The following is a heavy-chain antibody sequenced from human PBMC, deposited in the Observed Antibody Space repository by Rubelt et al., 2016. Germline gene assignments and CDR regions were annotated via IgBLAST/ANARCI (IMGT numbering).Heavy chain of an antibody. V-gene: IGHV1-69*01. CDR3: ATGGDFGVVIPNWFDP. Sequence: QVQLVQSGAEVKKPGSSVKVSCKASGGTFSSYAISWVRQAPGQGLEWMGGIIPIFGTANYAQKFQGRVRITADESTSTVYMELSSLRSEDTAVYYCATGGDFGVVIPNWFDPWGQGTLVTVSS. CDR1: GGTFSSYA. J-gene: IGHJ5*02. D-gene: IGHD3-3*01. CDR2: IIPIFGTA.